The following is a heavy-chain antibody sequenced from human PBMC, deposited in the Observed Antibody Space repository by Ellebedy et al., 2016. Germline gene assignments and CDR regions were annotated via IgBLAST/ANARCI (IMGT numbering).Heavy chain of an antibody. J-gene: IGHJ4*02. D-gene: IGHD5-12*01. CDR2: ISYDGSNK. V-gene: IGHV3-30-3*01. CDR1: GFTFSSYA. Sequence: GGSLRLXXAASGFTFSSYAMHWVRQAPGKGLEWVAVISYDGSNKYYADSVKGRFTISRDNSKNTLYLQMNSLRAEDTAVYYCARDELLVATIFLFDYWGQGTLVTVSS. CDR3: ARDELLVATIFLFDY.